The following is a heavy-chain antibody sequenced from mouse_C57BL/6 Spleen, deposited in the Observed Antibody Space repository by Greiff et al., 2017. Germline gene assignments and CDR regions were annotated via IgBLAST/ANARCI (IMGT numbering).Heavy chain of an antibody. CDR1: GFTFSSYG. D-gene: IGHD1-1*01. V-gene: IGHV5-6*01. CDR2: ISSGGSYT. CDR3: ARGGYYGSSYFDY. Sequence: EVKLMESGGDLVKPGGSLKLSCAASGFTFSSYGMSWVRQTPDKRLEWVATISSGGSYTYYPDSVKGRFTISRDNAKNTLYLQMSSLKSEDTAMYDCARGGYYGSSYFDYWGQGTTLTVSS. J-gene: IGHJ2*01.